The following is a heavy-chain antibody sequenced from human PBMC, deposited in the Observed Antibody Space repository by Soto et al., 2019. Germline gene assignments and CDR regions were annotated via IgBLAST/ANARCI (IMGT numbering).Heavy chain of an antibody. V-gene: IGHV3-23*01. CDR2: ISGSGGST. J-gene: IGHJ4*02. CDR3: AKTPKRITMIVVDPRGLDFDY. CDR1: GFTFSSYA. D-gene: IGHD3-22*01. Sequence: PGGSLRLSCAASGFTFSSYAMSWVRQAPGKGLEWVSAISGSGGSTYYADSVKGRFTISRDNSKNTLYLQMNSLRAEDTAVYYCAKTPKRITMIVVDPRGLDFDYWGQGTLVTVSS.